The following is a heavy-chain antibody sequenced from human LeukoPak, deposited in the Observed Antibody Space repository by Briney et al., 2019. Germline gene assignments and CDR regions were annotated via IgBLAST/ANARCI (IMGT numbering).Heavy chain of an antibody. D-gene: IGHD3-10*01. V-gene: IGHV3-21*01. J-gene: IGHJ6*02. CDR3: ARDPYYYGSGVGFYYYYGMDV. Sequence: PGGSLRLSCAASGFTFNTYSFNWVRQAPGKGLEWVSSITTSGSKSYADSVKGRFTISRDNAKNLVYLQMNSLRVEDTAVYYCARDPYYYGSGVGFYYYYGMDVWGQGTTVTVSS. CDR2: ITTSGSK. CDR1: GFTFNTYS.